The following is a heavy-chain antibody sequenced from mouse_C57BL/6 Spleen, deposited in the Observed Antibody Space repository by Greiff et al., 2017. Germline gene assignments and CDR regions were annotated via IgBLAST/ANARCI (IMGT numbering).Heavy chain of an antibody. J-gene: IGHJ3*02. D-gene: IGHD1-1*01. CDR2: IDPSDSYT. V-gene: IGHV1-50*01. Sequence: QVQLQQPGAELVKPGASVKLSCKASGYTFTSYWMQWVKQRPGQGLEWIGEIDPSDSYTNYNQKFKGKATLTVDTSSSTAYMQLSSLTSEDSAVYYCAVLDGYWGQGTLVTVSA. CDR3: AVLDGY. CDR1: GYTFTSYW.